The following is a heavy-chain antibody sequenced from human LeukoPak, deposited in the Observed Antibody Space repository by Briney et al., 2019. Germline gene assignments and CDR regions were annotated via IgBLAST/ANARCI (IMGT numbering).Heavy chain of an antibody. CDR3: AQLGGARKIVAVAGTFDY. Sequence: SSPTLVKPTQTLTPTCTFSGFSLSTSGVGVGWLRQPPGKALEWLALLYWNDDKRYSPSLKSRLTITQAASKNQVVLTITNMYPVHTATYYCAQLGGARKIVAVAGTFDYWVQGTLVTVSS. CDR2: LYWNDDK. CDR1: GFSLSTSGVG. V-gene: IGHV2-5*01. D-gene: IGHD6-19*01. J-gene: IGHJ4*02.